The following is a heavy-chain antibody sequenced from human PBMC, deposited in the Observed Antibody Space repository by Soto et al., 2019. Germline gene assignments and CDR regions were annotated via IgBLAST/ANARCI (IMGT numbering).Heavy chain of an antibody. CDR1: GFTFSSFA. D-gene: IGHD3-9*01. CDR3: ATSPYPVLRYLDWLQSYSGMDV. Sequence: EVELLESGGGLVQPGGSLRLSCAASGFTFSSFAMNWVRQAPGKGLEWVSVISASGGSTYYVDSVKGRFTISRDNSKNTLYLLMNDLRAEDTAIYYCATSPYPVLRYLDWLQSYSGMDVWGQGTTVTVSS. V-gene: IGHV3-23*01. J-gene: IGHJ6*02. CDR2: ISASGGST.